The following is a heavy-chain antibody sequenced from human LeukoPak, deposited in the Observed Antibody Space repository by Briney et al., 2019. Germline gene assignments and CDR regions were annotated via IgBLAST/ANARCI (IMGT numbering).Heavy chain of an antibody. CDR3: ARDLELVTMIVVGHYYYMDV. V-gene: IGHV1-18*01. CDR1: GYTFTSYG. J-gene: IGHJ6*03. CDR2: ISAYNGNT. Sequence: ASVKVSCKASGYTFTSYGISWVRQAPGQGLEWMGWISAYNGNTNYAQKLQGRVTMTTDTSTSTAYMGLRSLRSDDTAVYYCARDLELVTMIVVGHYYYMDVWGKGTTVTVSS. D-gene: IGHD3-22*01.